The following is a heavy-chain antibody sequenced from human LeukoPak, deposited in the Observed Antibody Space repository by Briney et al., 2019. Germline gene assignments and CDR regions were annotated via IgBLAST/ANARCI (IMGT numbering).Heavy chain of an antibody. CDR1: GYTFTSYD. D-gene: IGHD4-23*01. J-gene: IGHJ6*02. V-gene: IGHV1-8*01. Sequence: ASVKVSCKASGYTFTSYDINWVRQATGQGLEWMGWMNPNSGNTGYAQKFQGRVTMTRNTSISTAYMELSSLRSEDTAVCYCARWNVYGGNTYYYYYGMDVWGQGTTVTVSS. CDR3: ARWNVYGGNTYYYYYGMDV. CDR2: MNPNSGNT.